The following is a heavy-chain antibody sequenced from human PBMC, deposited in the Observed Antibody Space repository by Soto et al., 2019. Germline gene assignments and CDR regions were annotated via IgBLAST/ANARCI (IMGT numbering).Heavy chain of an antibody. J-gene: IGHJ4*02. CDR3: AKDGDYEYFDX. CDR1: GFSFSSYT. CDR2: INNNSGRK. Sequence: GGSLRLSFAASGFSFSSYTMNWVRQAPGKGLEWVSSINNNSGRKYYADSVKGRFTISRDNSKNTLFLQMNSLKAEDTAAYFCAKDGDYEYFDXWGQGTQVTVSX. D-gene: IGHD3-22*01. V-gene: IGHV3-23*01.